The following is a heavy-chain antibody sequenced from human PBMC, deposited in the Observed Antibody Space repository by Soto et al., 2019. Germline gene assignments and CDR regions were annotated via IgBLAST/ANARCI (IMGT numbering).Heavy chain of an antibody. Sequence: SVKVSCKASGGTFRNYAFSWVRQAPGQGLEWMGGIIPIFGKANYEQRFQGRLTITADESTSTAYMELNSLRSEDTAVYFCARDLYINWYYPIDSWGQGTLVTV. J-gene: IGHJ4*02. D-gene: IGHD1-7*01. CDR3: ARDLYINWYYPIDS. CDR1: GGTFRNYA. V-gene: IGHV1-69*13. CDR2: IIPIFGKA.